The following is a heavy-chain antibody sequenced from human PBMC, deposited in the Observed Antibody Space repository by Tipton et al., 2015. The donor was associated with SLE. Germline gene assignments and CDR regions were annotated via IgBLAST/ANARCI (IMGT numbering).Heavy chain of an antibody. Sequence: YLRLSCAASGFTFSSYWMHWVRQAPGKGLEWVAFIRYDGSNKYYADSVKGRFTISRDNSKNTLYLQMNILRAEDTAVYYCARDRPYGSGSYYIDYWGQGTLVTVSS. V-gene: IGHV3-30*02. CDR1: GFTFSSYW. J-gene: IGHJ4*02. D-gene: IGHD3-10*01. CDR3: ARDRPYGSGSYYIDY. CDR2: IRYDGSNK.